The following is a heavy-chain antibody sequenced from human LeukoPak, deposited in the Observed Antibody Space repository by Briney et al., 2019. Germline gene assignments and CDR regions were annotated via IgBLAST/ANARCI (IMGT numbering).Heavy chain of an antibody. Sequence: PSETLYLTCTVSGGSISSSSYYWGWIRQPPGRGLEWIGSVYYSGSTYYNPSLKSRVTISVDTSKNQFSLKLSSVTAADTAVYYCARHPIVVVTVLYYFDYWGQGTLVTVSS. CDR1: GGSISSSSYY. V-gene: IGHV4-39*01. J-gene: IGHJ4*02. CDR3: ARHPIVVVTVLYYFDY. D-gene: IGHD2-21*02. CDR2: VYYSGST.